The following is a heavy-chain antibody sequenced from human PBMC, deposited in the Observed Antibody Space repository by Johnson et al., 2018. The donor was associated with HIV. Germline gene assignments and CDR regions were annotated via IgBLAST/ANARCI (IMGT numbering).Heavy chain of an antibody. CDR1: GFTFSNYG. V-gene: IGHV3-30*02. J-gene: IGHJ3*02. Sequence: QVQLVESGGGLVKPGGSLRLSCAASGFTFSNYGMHWVRQAPGKGLEWVAFIRYDGSNKYYADSVKGRFTISRDNSKNTLYLQRNSLRAEDTAVYYCAKDRRASDPRGAFDIWGQETMVTVSS. CDR2: IRYDGSNK. CDR3: AKDRRASDPRGAFDI.